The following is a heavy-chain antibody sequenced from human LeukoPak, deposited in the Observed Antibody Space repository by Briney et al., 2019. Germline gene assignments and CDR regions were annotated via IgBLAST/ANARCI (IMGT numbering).Heavy chain of an antibody. V-gene: IGHV3-74*01. CDR3: ARGRYSGSYFDY. D-gene: IGHD1-26*01. CDR1: GFTFSSYW. CDR2: INSDGSST. J-gene: IGHJ4*02. Sequence: PGGSLRLSCAASGFTFSSYWMHWVRQAPGKGLVWVSRINSDGSSTSYADSVQGRFTISRDNAKNTLYLQMNSLRAEDTAVYYCARGRYSGSYFDYWGQGTLVTVSS.